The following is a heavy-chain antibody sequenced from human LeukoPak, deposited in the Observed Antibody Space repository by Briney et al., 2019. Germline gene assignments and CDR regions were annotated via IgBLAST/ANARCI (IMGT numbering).Heavy chain of an antibody. CDR1: GFTFSNYG. CDR2: IWYDGSNK. CDR3: AREGPRGNSQFDY. Sequence: GGSLRLSCAASGFTFSNYGMHWVRQAPGKGLEWVALIWYDGSNKYYTDSVKGRLTISRDNSKDTLFLQMNSLRAEDTAVYYCAREGPRGNSQFDYWGQGTLVTVSS. V-gene: IGHV3-33*01. J-gene: IGHJ4*02. D-gene: IGHD2/OR15-2a*01.